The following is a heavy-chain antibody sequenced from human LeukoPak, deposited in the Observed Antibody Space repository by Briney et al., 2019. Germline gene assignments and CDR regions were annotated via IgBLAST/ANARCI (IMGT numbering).Heavy chain of an antibody. V-gene: IGHV3-30*18. CDR3: AKDPGPIVVVPAATYLSMGYFDY. Sequence: PGGSLRLSCAAPGFTFSSYGMHWVRQAPDKGLEWVAVISYDGSNKYYADSVKGRFTISRDNSKNTLYLQMNSLRAEDTAVYYCAKDPGPIVVVPAATYLSMGYFDYWGQGTLVTVSS. D-gene: IGHD2-2*01. CDR2: ISYDGSNK. J-gene: IGHJ4*02. CDR1: GFTFSSYG.